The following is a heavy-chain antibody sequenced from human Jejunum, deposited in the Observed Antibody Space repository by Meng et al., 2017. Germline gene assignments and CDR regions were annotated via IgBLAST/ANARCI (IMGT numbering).Heavy chain of an antibody. D-gene: IGHD5-18*01. Sequence: GESLKISCAASGFTFSTYAMSWVRQAPGKGLEWVSLFPIGGGSASYADSVKGRFTISRDNSKNTLNLQMTSLRAEDTALYYCARVGYNYGFYFDYWGQGTLVTVSS. CDR3: ARVGYNYGFYFDY. CDR2: FPIGGGSA. V-gene: IGHV3-23*01. CDR1: GFTFSTYA. J-gene: IGHJ4*02.